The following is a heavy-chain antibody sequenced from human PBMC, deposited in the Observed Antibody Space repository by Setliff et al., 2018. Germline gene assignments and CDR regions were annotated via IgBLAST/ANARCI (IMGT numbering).Heavy chain of an antibody. CDR2: FNPGGSTS. Sequence: ASVKVSCKASGYTLTSYYIHWLRQAPGQGPEWMGIFNPGGSTSSSVETFQGRVTMTGDTSTNTVYMELSSLRSEDTAVYYCARGYCSGGSCYSGLPSAFDIWGQGTMVTVSS. J-gene: IGHJ3*02. CDR3: ARGYCSGGSCYSGLPSAFDI. D-gene: IGHD2-15*01. V-gene: IGHV1-46*01. CDR1: GYTLTSYY.